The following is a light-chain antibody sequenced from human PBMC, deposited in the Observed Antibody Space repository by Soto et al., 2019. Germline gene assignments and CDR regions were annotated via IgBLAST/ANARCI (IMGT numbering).Light chain of an antibody. J-gene: IGLJ1*01. CDR2: EVS. Sequence: QSDLTQPPSASGSPGQSVTISCTGTSSDVGGYNYVSWYQQYPGKAPKLMIYEVSKRPSGVPDRFSGSKSGNTASLTVSGLQAEDEADYYCSSYAGSNEGVFGTGTKLTVL. CDR3: SSYAGSNEGV. CDR1: SSDVGGYNY. V-gene: IGLV2-8*01.